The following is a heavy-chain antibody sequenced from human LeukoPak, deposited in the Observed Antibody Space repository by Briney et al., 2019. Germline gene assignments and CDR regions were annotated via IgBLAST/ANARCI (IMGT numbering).Heavy chain of an antibody. V-gene: IGHV3-74*01. CDR3: ARSNQAGDY. Sequence: GGSLRLSCAASGITFSNYWMHWVRQVPGKGLVWVSRINPGGSSTTYADSVKGRFTISRDNAKNTLYLQMNSLRAEDTAVYYCARSNQAGDYWGQGTLVTVSS. CDR2: INPGGSST. CDR1: GITFSNYW. J-gene: IGHJ4*02. D-gene: IGHD4-11*01.